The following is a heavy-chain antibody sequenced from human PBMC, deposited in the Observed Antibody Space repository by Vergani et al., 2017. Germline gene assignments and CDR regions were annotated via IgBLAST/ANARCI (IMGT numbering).Heavy chain of an antibody. Sequence: EAQLVESGGGAVKPGGSLRLSCTASGISFSNYTINWVRQAPGKGLEWVASISSSSAYIDYVDSIKGRFTISRDNAKRSVFLQMNSLRAEDTAVYYCARDLCGGDCYSVYYYMDVWGKGTTVTVSS. J-gene: IGHJ6*03. D-gene: IGHD2-21*01. CDR2: ISSSSAYI. CDR1: GISFSNYT. V-gene: IGHV3-21*02. CDR3: ARDLCGGDCYSVYYYMDV.